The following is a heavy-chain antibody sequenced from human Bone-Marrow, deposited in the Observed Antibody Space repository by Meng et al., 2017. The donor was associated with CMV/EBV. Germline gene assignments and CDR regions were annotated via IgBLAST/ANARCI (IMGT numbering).Heavy chain of an antibody. CDR2: ISSSSSTI. CDR3: ARVEWGGYPYYYYYYGMDV. CDR1: GFTFANYG. V-gene: IGHV3-48*04. J-gene: IGHJ6*02. D-gene: IGHD3-3*01. Sequence: GGSLRLSCAASGFTFANYGMHWVRQAPGKGLEWVSYISSSSSTIYYADSVKGRFTISRDNAKNSLYLQMNSLRAEDTAVYYCARVEWGGYPYYYYYYGMDVWGQGTTVTVSS.